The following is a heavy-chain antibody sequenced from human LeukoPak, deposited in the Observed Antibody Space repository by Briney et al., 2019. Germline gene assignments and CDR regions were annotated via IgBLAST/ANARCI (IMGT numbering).Heavy chain of an antibody. V-gene: IGHV3-66*01. Sequence: GGSLRLSCAASGFTVTSNYMTWVRQAPGKGLEWVSIIYSGGYTDYADSVKGRFTISRDNSKNTLYLQMNSLRAEDTAVYYCARRLEYSGSKGVFDYWGQGTLVTVSS. CDR3: ARRLEYSGSKGVFDY. D-gene: IGHD1-26*01. CDR1: GFTVTSNY. CDR2: IYSGGYT. J-gene: IGHJ4*02.